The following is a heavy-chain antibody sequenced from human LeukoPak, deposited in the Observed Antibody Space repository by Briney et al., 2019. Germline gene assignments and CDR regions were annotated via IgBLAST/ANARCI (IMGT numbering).Heavy chain of an antibody. CDR3: TTDLLAYCGGDCNDFDY. CDR1: GFTFSNAW. J-gene: IGHJ4*02. V-gene: IGHV3-15*01. D-gene: IGHD2-21*02. CDR2: IKSKTDGGTT. Sequence: GGSLRLSCAASGFTFSNAWMSWVRQAPGKGLEWVGRIKSKTDGGTTDYAAPVKGRITISSDYSKNTLNLQMNSMKTEDTAVYYCTTDLLAYCGGDCNDFDYWGQGTLVTVSS.